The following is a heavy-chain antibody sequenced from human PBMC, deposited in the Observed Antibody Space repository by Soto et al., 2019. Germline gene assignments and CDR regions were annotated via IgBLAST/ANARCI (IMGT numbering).Heavy chain of an antibody. CDR1: GESISRDNYY. J-gene: IGHJ4*02. V-gene: IGHV4-39*01. CDR2: ITYSGST. Sequence: PSETLSLTCIVSGESISRDNYYWGWIRQPPGKGLEWIGSITYSGSTYYNPSLKSRVTMAVDTSKNQFSLNLPSVTAAGTAVYYCARPGSTTGWFYFDDWGPGILVNRLL. CDR3: ARPGSTTGWFYFDD. D-gene: IGHD3-10*01.